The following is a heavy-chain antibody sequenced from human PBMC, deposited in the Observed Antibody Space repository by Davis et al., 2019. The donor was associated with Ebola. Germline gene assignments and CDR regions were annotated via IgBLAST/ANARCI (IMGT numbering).Heavy chain of an antibody. Sequence: AASVKVSCKASGGTFSSYGISWVRQAPGQGLEWMGGIIPIFGTANYAQKFQGRVTITADESTSTAYMELSSLRSEDTAVYYCARGAQGVIGGFYDYWGQGTLVTVSS. V-gene: IGHV1-69*13. J-gene: IGHJ4*02. CDR1: GGTFSSYG. D-gene: IGHD3-10*01. CDR3: ARGAQGVIGGFYDY. CDR2: IIPIFGTA.